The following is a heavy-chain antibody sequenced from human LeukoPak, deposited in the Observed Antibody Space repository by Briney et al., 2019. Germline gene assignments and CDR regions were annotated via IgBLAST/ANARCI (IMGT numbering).Heavy chain of an antibody. CDR2: IYPGDSDT. CDR3: ARAPSGQLVPHIDY. CDR1: GCSFTSYW. J-gene: IGHJ4*02. D-gene: IGHD6-13*01. V-gene: IGHV5-51*01. Sequence: GESLKISCKGYGCSFTSYWIGCVRQMPGKGLEWMGIIYPGDSDTRYSPSFQGQVTISADKSISTAYLQWSSLKASDTAMYYCARAPSGQLVPHIDYWGQGTLVTVSS.